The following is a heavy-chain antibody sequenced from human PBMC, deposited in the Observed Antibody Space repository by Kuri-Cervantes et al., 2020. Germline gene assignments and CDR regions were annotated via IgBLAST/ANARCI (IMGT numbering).Heavy chain of an antibody. CDR1: GGTFGSYI. J-gene: IGHJ4*02. Sequence: ASVKVSCKASGGTFGSYIINWVRQATGQGLEWMGWMNPNSGNTGYAQKFQGRVTMTRNTSISTAYMELSSLRSEDTAVYYCARGLEATNDDYWGQGTLVTVSS. D-gene: IGHD1-1*01. CDR3: ARGLEATNDDY. V-gene: IGHV1-8*01. CDR2: MNPNSGNT.